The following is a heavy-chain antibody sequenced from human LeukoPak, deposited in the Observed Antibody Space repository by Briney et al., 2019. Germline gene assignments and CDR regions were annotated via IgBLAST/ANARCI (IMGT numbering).Heavy chain of an antibody. J-gene: IGHJ4*02. CDR1: GFTVSSNY. Sequence: GGSLRLSCAASGFTVSSNYMSWVRQAPGKGLEWVSVIYSGGSTYYADSVKGRFTISRDNSKNTLYLQMNSLRAEDTAVYYCARAGIIAVAGTVDCGGQGTLVTVS. D-gene: IGHD6-19*01. CDR2: IYSGGST. V-gene: IGHV3-66*01. CDR3: ARAGIIAVAGTVDC.